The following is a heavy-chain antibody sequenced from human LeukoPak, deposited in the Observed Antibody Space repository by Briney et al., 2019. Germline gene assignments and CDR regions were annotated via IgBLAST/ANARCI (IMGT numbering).Heavy chain of an antibody. Sequence: GGSLRLSCVVSGFTVSNNYMSWVRQAPGKGLEWVSLIYSGGSTYYADSVKGRFTISRDNSKNTLYLQMNSLRAEDTAVYYCAREGGVATIAFDYWGQGTLVTVSS. CDR2: IYSGGST. D-gene: IGHD5-12*01. V-gene: IGHV3-66*01. CDR3: AREGGVATIAFDY. CDR1: GFTVSNNY. J-gene: IGHJ4*02.